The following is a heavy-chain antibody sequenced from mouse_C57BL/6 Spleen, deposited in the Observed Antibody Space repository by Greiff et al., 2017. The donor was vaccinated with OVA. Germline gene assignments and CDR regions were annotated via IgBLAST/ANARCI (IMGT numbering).Heavy chain of an antibody. D-gene: IGHD2-1*01. J-gene: IGHJ2*01. Sequence: VQLQQSGPELVKPGASVKISCKASGYAFSSSWMNWVKQRPGKGLEWIGRIYPGDGDTNYNGKFKGKATLTADKSSSTAYMQLSSLTSEDSAVYFCAREGGYGNYFFDYWGQGTTLTVSS. V-gene: IGHV1-82*01. CDR2: IYPGDGDT. CDR3: AREGGYGNYFFDY. CDR1: GYAFSSSW.